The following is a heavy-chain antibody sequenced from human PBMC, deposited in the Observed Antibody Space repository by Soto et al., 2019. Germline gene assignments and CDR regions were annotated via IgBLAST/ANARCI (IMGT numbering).Heavy chain of an antibody. CDR2: ISSSSSTI. J-gene: IGHJ5*02. D-gene: IGHD3-10*01. CDR3: ARDVISDYYGSGSYNWFDP. V-gene: IGHV3-48*02. CDR1: GFTFSSYS. Sequence: GGSLRLSCAASGFTFSSYSMNWVRQAPGKGLEWVSYISSSSSTIYYADSVKGRFTISRDNAKNSLYLQMNSLRDEDTAVYYCARDVISDYYGSGSYNWFDPWGQGTLVTVSS.